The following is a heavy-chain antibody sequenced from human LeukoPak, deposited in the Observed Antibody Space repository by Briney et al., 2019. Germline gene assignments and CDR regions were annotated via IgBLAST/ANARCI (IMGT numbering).Heavy chain of an antibody. Sequence: SETLSLTCAVYGGSFSGYYWSWVRQPPGRGLEWIGFVYYSGSTNYNPSLRTRVTISVDTSKNQFSLKLTSVTAADTALYYCARYAENSGDVNWFDAWGQGTLVTVSP. CDR3: ARYAENSGDVNWFDA. J-gene: IGHJ5*02. D-gene: IGHD1-26*01. CDR1: GGSFSGYY. V-gene: IGHV4-59*01. CDR2: VYYSGST.